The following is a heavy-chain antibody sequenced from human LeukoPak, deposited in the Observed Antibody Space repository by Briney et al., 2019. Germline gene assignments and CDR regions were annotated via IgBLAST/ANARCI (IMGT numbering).Heavy chain of an antibody. V-gene: IGHV4-39*07. CDR3: ASSIAAAGTDWFDP. D-gene: IGHD6-13*01. Sequence: PSETLSLTCTVSGGSISSSSYYWGWIRQPPGKGLEWIGSTYYSGSTYYNPSLKSRVTISVDTSKNQFSLKLSSVTAADTAVYYCASSIAAAGTDWFDPWGQGTLVTVSS. CDR1: GGSISSSSYY. J-gene: IGHJ5*02. CDR2: TYYSGST.